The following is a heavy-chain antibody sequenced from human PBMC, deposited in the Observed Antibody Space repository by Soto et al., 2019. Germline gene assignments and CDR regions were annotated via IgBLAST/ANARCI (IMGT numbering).Heavy chain of an antibody. CDR3: ARGPTITMVRGALRKYYFDY. V-gene: IGHV4-34*01. D-gene: IGHD3-10*01. J-gene: IGHJ4*02. CDR2: INHSGST. Sequence: SETLSLTCAVYGGSFSGYYWSWIRQPPGKGLEWIGEINHSGSTNYNPSLKSRVTISVDTSKNQFSLKLSSVTAADTAVYYCARGPTITMVRGALRKYYFDYWGQGTLVTAS. CDR1: GGSFSGYY.